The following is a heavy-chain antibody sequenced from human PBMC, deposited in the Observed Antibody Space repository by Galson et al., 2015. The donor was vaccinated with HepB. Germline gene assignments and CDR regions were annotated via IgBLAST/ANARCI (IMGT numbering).Heavy chain of an antibody. J-gene: IGHJ5*02. CDR1: GGTFSSYA. V-gene: IGHV1-69*13. D-gene: IGHD3-10*01. Sequence: SVKVSCKASGGTFSSYAISWVRQAPGQGLEWMGGIIPIFGTANYAQKFQGRVTITADESTSTAYVELSSLRSEDTAVYYCARSGSEGFDPWGQGTLVTVSS. CDR2: IIPIFGTA. CDR3: ARSGSEGFDP.